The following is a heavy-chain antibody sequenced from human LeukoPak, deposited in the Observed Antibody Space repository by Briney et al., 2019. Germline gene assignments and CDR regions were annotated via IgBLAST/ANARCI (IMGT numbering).Heavy chain of an antibody. V-gene: IGHV3-23*01. CDR1: GLTFSNYG. CDR2: ITGDGTTT. J-gene: IGHJ4*02. CDR3: AKMHGYFDY. Sequence: GGSLRLSCEASGLTFSNYGMSWVRQAPGKGLQWVSAITGDGTTTYYADSVKGRFTISRDNSKNMLYLQMSSLGAEDTAVYYCAKMHGYFDYWGQGALVPVSS.